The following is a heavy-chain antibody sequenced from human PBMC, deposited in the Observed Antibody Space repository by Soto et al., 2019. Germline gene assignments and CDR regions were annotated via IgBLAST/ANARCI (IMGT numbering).Heavy chain of an antibody. CDR2: IKEDGSEK. D-gene: IGHD6-25*01. CDR3: FAAVWGRDY. V-gene: IGHV3-7*05. Sequence: EGQVVESGGDLVQPGGSLRLSCAASGFSFNTYWMSWVRQAPGKGLEWLANIKEDGSEKYLVDSVRGRFTISRDNAKDSLYLQMNSLRAEETAVYYCFAAVWGRDYWGAGTLVSVSS. CDR1: GFSFNTYW. J-gene: IGHJ4*02.